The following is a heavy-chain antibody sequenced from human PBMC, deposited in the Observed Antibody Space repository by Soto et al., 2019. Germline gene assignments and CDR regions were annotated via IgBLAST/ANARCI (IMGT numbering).Heavy chain of an antibody. Sequence: QVQLQESGPGLVKPSETLSLTCTVSGGSISSYYWSWIRQPPGKGLEWIGYIYYSGSTNYNPSLKSRVTISVDTSKNQVSLKLSSVTAADTAVYYCARLGYSYGYFYYYGMDVWGQGTTVTVSS. D-gene: IGHD5-18*01. CDR1: GGSISSYY. V-gene: IGHV4-59*01. CDR3: ARLGYSYGYFYYYGMDV. J-gene: IGHJ6*02. CDR2: IYYSGST.